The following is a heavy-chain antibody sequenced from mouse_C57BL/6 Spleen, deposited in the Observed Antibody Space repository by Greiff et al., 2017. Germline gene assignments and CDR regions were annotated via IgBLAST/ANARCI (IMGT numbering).Heavy chain of an antibody. J-gene: IGHJ2*01. CDR2: IDPEDGET. CDR1: GFNIKDYY. D-gene: IGHD3-2*02. CDR3: ALDSSGYGLYFDY. Sequence: EVKLVESGAELVKPGASVKLSCTASGFNIKDYYMHWVKQRTEQGLEWIGWIDPEDGETKYAPKFQGKATIQADTSSNTAYMQLSSLPSEYTAVYYCALDSSGYGLYFDYGGQGTTLTVSS. V-gene: IGHV14-2*01.